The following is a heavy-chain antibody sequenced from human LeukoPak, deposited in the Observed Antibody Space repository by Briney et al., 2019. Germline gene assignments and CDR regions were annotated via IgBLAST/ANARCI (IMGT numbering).Heavy chain of an antibody. CDR2: IYYSGST. Sequence: PSETLSLTCTVSGGSISSYYWSWIRQPPGKGLEWIGSIYYSGSTYYNPSLKSRVTISVDTSKNQFSLKLSSVTAADTAVYYCARGRWYDFWSGYSFIYYMDVWGKGTTVTVSS. CDR3: ARGRWYDFWSGYSFIYYMDV. V-gene: IGHV4-39*07. J-gene: IGHJ6*03. CDR1: GGSISSYY. D-gene: IGHD3-3*01.